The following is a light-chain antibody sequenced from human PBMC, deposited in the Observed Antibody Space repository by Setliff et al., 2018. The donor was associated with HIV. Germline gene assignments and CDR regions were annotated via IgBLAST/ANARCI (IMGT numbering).Light chain of an antibody. CDR3: SSYASSSTLYV. CDR2: DVT. V-gene: IGLV2-11*01. J-gene: IGLJ1*01. CDR1: SSDVGAYNY. Sequence: QSALTQPRSVSGSPGQSVTISCTGSSSDVGAYNYVSWYQQHPGKAPKLMIYDVTKRPSGVPDRFSGSKSGNTASLTISGLQAEDEADCYCSSYASSSTLYVFGTGTKVTVL.